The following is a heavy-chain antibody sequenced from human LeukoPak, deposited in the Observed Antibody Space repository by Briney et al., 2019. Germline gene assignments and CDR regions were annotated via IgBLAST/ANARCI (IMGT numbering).Heavy chain of an antibody. CDR2: ISNDGNTL. CDR3: VRGDGYNGFDY. CDR1: GFTFSDYY. V-gene: IGHV3-11*01. J-gene: IGHJ4*02. D-gene: IGHD5-24*01. Sequence: GGSLRLSCAASGFTFSDYYMNWVRQAPGKGLEWVSFISNDGNTLYYADSVRGRFTISSDNAKNSLYLKMSSLRAEDTAVYYCVRGDGYNGFDYWGQGTLVTVSS.